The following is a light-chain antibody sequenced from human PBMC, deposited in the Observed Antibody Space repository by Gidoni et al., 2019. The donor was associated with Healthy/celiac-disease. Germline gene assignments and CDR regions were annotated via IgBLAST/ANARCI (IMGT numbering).Light chain of an antibody. J-gene: IGKJ5*01. CDR1: QSVSSY. Sequence: EIVLTQSPATLSLSPGERATRSCRARQSVSSYLAWYQQKHGQALRLLLYDASNRATGIPARFSGSGSGTDFIPTISSLEPQDFVVSYCQLRSNWPPITFGQGTRLEIK. CDR2: DAS. V-gene: IGKV3-11*01. CDR3: QLRSNWPPIT.